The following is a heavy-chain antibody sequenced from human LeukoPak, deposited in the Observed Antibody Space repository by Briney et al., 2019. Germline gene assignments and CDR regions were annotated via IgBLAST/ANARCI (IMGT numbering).Heavy chain of an antibody. CDR1: GVTFSIDE. D-gene: IGHD2-15*01. V-gene: IGHV3-48*03. CDR3: ATPPGSTDY. J-gene: IGHJ4*02. CDR2: ISSSGDTI. Sequence: GGPQRLCWGPGGVTFSIDEMKWGRQATGKGLEWVSYISSSGDTIYYADSVKGRFTISRDNAKNSLYLQMNSLRAEDTAIYYCATPPGSTDYWGQGTLVTVAS.